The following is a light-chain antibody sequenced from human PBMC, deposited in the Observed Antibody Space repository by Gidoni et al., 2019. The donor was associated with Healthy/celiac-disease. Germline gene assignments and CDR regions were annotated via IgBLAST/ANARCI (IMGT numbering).Light chain of an antibody. CDR3: QAWDSSTAV. CDR1: KLGDKY. V-gene: IGLV3-1*01. J-gene: IGLJ1*01. CDR2: QDS. Sequence: SYELTQPPSVSVSPGQTASITCYGDKLGDKYACWYQQKPGQSTVLVIYQDSKRPSGIPERFSGSNSGNTDTLTISGTQAMDEADYYCQAWDSSTAVFGTGTKVTVL.